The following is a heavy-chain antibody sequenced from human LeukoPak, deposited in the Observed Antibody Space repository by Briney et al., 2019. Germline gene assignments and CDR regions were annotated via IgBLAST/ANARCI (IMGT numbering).Heavy chain of an antibody. CDR1: GFPFDDYG. V-gene: IGHV3-43D*03. CDR2: ISWHGETT. Sequence: GGSLRLSCAASGFPFDDYGMLWVRQAPGKGLEWVSFISWHGETTYYSDSVKGRFTISRDNAKSSLYLQMNSLRAEDTAVYYCAELGITMIGGVWGKGTTVTISS. J-gene: IGHJ6*04. CDR3: AELGITMIGGV. D-gene: IGHD3-10*02.